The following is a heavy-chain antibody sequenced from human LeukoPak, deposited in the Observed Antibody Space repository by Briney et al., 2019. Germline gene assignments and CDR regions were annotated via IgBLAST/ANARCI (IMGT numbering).Heavy chain of an antibody. CDR3: ARRFGGHYFDY. D-gene: IGHD3-10*01. J-gene: IGHJ4*02. Sequence: ASVKVSCKASGYTFTSYYMHWVRQAPGQGLEWMGIINPSGGSTSYAQKFQGRVTMTRDTSTSTVYMELSSLRAEDTAVYYCARRFGGHYFDYWGQGTLVTVSS. CDR1: GYTFTSYY. V-gene: IGHV1-46*01. CDR2: INPSGGST.